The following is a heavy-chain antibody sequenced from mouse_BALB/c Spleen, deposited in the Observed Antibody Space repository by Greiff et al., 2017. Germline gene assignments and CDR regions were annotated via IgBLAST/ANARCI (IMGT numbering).Heavy chain of an antibody. CDR2: ISSGGSYT. CDR1: GFTFSSYA. D-gene: IGHD4-1*01. Sequence: EVQVVESGGGLVKPGGSLKLSCAASGFTFSSYAMSWVRQSPEKRLEWVAEISSGGSYTYYPDTVTGRFTISRDNAKNTLYLEMSSLRSEDTAMYYCARLTGRYFDVWGAGTTVTVSS. J-gene: IGHJ1*01. CDR3: ARLTGRYFDV. V-gene: IGHV5-9-4*01.